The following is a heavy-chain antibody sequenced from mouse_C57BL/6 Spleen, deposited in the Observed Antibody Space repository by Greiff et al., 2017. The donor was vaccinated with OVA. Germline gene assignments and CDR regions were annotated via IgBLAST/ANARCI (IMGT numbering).Heavy chain of an antibody. J-gene: IGHJ3*01. CDR1: GYTFTSYW. CDR2: IDPSDSYT. V-gene: IGHV1-69*01. Sequence: QVQLQQPGAELVMPGASVKLSCKASGYTFTSYWMHWVKQRPGQGLEWIGEIDPSDSYTNYNHKFKGKSTLTVDKSSSTAYMQLSSLTSEDSAVYYCARERDGYYFAYWGQGTLVTVSA. CDR3: ARERDGYYFAY. D-gene: IGHD2-3*01.